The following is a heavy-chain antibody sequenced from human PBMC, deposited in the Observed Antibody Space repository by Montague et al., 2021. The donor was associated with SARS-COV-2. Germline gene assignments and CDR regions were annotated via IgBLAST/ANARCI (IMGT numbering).Heavy chain of an antibody. D-gene: IGHD5-12*01. J-gene: IGHJ4*02. Sequence: SETLSLTCTVSGGSISSSTYYWDWIRQPPGKGLEWIGSIYYSGSTYYNPSLKSRVTISVDTSKNQFSLKLSSVTAADTAVYYCARHGWGWLRLLRPFDYWGQGTLVTVSS. CDR1: GGSISSSTYY. V-gene: IGHV4-39*01. CDR3: ARHGWGWLRLLRPFDY. CDR2: IYYSGST.